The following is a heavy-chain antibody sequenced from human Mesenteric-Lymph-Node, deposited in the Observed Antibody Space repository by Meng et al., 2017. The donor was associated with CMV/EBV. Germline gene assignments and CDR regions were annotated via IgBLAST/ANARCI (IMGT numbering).Heavy chain of an antibody. J-gene: IGHJ6*02. Sequence: GESLKISCAASGFTFSSYSMNWVRQAPGKGLEWVAVIWFDGSNKYYADSVKGRFTISRDNFKNTLYLQMNSLRAEDTAVYYCAKSQREDDYYYYYGMDVWGQGTTVTVSS. D-gene: IGHD1-26*01. V-gene: IGHV3-33*06. CDR2: IWFDGSNK. CDR3: AKSQREDDYYYYYGMDV. CDR1: GFTFSSYS.